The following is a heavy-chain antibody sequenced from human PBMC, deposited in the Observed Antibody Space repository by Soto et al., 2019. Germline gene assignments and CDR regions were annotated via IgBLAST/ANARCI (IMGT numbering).Heavy chain of an antibody. J-gene: IGHJ4*02. CDR2: IYWDDDK. D-gene: IGHD6-19*01. CDR1: GFSLNTGGVG. CDR3: VHNGGSGWSNFVY. V-gene: IGHV2-5*02. Sequence: QITLKESGPTLVKPTQTLTLTCSFSGFSLNTGGVGVGWIRQPPGKALEWLALIYWDDDKRYSPSLKRRLTIHKESSKNQVVLTMNDMDPVDTATYFCVHNGGSGWSNFVYWGQGTLVTVSS.